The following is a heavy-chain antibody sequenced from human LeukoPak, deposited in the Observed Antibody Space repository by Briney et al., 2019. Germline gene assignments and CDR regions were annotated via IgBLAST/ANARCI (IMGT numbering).Heavy chain of an antibody. CDR2: INNDGSGT. J-gene: IGHJ6*04. D-gene: IGHD2-2*02. CDR3: TSLYLTDV. CDR1: GFTFSNYW. Sequence: PGGSLSLSCAASGFTFSNYWMHWVRQVPGKGLVWVSRINNDGSGTTYADSVKGRFTIPRDNAKNTLYLQMNSLRVEDTAVYYCTSLYLTDVWGKGTTVTVSS. V-gene: IGHV3-74*01.